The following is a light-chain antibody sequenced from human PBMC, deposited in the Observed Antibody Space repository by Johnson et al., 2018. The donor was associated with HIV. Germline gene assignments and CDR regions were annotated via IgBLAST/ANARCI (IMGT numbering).Light chain of an antibody. CDR3: ATWDSNLSAYV. Sequence: QAVLTQPPSVSAAPGQKVTISCSGSISNIGNNYVSWYQRLPGTAPKLLIYENNKRPSGIPGRFSGSKSDTSGILGITGLLSGDEADYYCATWDSNLSAYVFGTGTKVTVL. CDR2: ENN. V-gene: IGLV1-51*02. J-gene: IGLJ1*01. CDR1: ISNIGNNY.